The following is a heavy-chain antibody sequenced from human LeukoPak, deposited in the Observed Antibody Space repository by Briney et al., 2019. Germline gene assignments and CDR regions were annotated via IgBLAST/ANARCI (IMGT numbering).Heavy chain of an antibody. CDR1: GGSISSYY. CDR3: ASLIGYCSSTSCYDPPYYYYYMDV. V-gene: IGHV4-4*07. CDR2: IYTSGST. D-gene: IGHD2-2*01. J-gene: IGHJ6*03. Sequence: SETLSLTCTVSGGSISSYYWSWIRQLAGKVLEWNGCIYTSGSTNYNPSLKSRVTMSVDTSKNQFSLKLSSVTAADTAVYYCASLIGYCSSTSCYDPPYYYYYMDVWGKGTTVTVSS.